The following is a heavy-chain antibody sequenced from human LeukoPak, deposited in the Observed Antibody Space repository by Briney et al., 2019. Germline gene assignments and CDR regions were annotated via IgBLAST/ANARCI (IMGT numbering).Heavy chain of an antibody. D-gene: IGHD3-22*01. V-gene: IGHV3-21*01. CDR3: ARDLEYYDSSGYYPRGAFDI. CDR2: ISSSSSYI. J-gene: IGHJ3*02. CDR1: GFTFSSYS. Sequence: GVLRLSCAASGFTFSSYSMNWVRQAPGKGLEWVSSISSSSSYIYYADSVKGRLTISRDNAKNSLYLQMNSLRAGDTAVYYCARDLEYYDSSGYYPRGAFDIWGQGTMVTVSS.